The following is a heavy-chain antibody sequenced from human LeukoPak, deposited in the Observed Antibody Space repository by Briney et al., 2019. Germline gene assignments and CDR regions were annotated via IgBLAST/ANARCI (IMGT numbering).Heavy chain of an antibody. CDR1: GFTFSDYY. CDR2: ISSSGSTI. V-gene: IGHV3-11*01. D-gene: IGHD3-22*01. Sequence: PGGSLRLSCAASGFTFSDYYMSWIRQAPGKGLEWVSYISSSGSTIYYADSVKGRFTISRDNAKNSLYLQMNSLRAEDTAVYYCARDPTSYDSSGRYGMDVWGQGTTVTVSS. J-gene: IGHJ6*02. CDR3: ARDPTSYDSSGRYGMDV.